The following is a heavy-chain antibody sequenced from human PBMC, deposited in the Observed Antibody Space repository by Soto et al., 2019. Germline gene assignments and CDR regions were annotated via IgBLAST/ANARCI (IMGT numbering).Heavy chain of an antibody. CDR3: AKAGYSSSWSIYYYYYMEV. J-gene: IGHJ6*03. CDR1: GFTFDDYA. CDR2: ISWNSGSI. D-gene: IGHD6-13*01. Sequence: EVQLVESGGGLIQPGRSLRLSCAASGFTFDDYAMHWVRQAPGKGLEWVSAISWNSGSIGYADSVKGRFTISRDNAKHSLYLQRNSLRAEDTALYYCAKAGYSSSWSIYYYYYMEVWGKGTTVTVSS. V-gene: IGHV3-9*01.